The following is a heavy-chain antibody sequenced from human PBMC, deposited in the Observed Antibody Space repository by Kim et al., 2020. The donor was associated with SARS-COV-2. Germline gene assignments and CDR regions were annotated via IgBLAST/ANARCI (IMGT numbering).Heavy chain of an antibody. CDR2: ISSSSSYI. D-gene: IGHD3-9*01. J-gene: IGHJ4*02. V-gene: IGHV3-21*01. CDR3: VRVDVLTAYYGDY. Sequence: GGSLRLSCAASGFTFSSYRMNWVRQAPGKGLEWVSSISSSSSYIYYADSVKGRFTISRDNAKNSLYLQMNSLGAEDTAVYYCVRVDVLTAYYGDYWGQGTLVTVSS. CDR1: GFTFSSYR.